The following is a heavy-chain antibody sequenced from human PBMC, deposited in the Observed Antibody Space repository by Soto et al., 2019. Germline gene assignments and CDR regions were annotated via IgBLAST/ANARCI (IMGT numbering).Heavy chain of an antibody. V-gene: IGHV1-69*13. CDR2: IIPIFGTA. CDR1: GGTFSSYA. CDR3: ARDXLAATNNPATHYYGMDV. D-gene: IGHD1-26*01. Sequence: SGKVSCKASGGTFSSYAISWVRQAPGQGLEWMGGIIPIFGTANYAQKFQGRVTITADESTSTAYMELSSLRSEDTAVYYCARDXLAATNNPATHYYGMDVWGQGTTVTVSS. J-gene: IGHJ6*02.